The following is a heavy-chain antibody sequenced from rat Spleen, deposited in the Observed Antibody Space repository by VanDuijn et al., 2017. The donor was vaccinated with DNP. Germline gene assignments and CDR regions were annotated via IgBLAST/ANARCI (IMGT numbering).Heavy chain of an antibody. CDR1: GFTFSDYY. V-gene: IGHV5-27*01. Sequence: EVQLVESGGDLVQPGRSLKLSCAVSGFTFSDYYMAWVRQAPGKGLEWVAYISTGGGSTYYRDSVKGRFTISRDNAKSTLYLQMDRLRSEDTATYYCTRGPIYYSSSYFPDYWGQGVMVTVSS. CDR2: ISTGGGST. CDR3: TRGPIYYSSSYFPDY. D-gene: IGHD1-2*01. J-gene: IGHJ2*01.